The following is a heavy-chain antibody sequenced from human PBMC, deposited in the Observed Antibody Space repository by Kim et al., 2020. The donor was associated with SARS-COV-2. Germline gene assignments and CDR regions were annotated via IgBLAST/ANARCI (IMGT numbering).Heavy chain of an antibody. CDR1: GFTFSSYA. J-gene: IGHJ4*02. CDR3: AKMGVVLLWFGDFDY. D-gene: IGHD3-10*01. CDR2: ISGSGGST. V-gene: IGHV3-23*01. Sequence: GGSLRLSCAASGFTFSSYAMSWVRQAPGKGLEWVSAISGSGGSTYYADSVKGRFTISRDNSKNTLYLQMNSLRAEDTAVYYCAKMGVVLLWFGDFDYWGQGTLVTVSS.